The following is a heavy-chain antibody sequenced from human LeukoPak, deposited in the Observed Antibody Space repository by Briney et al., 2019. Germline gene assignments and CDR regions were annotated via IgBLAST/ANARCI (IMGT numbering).Heavy chain of an antibody. J-gene: IGHJ4*02. CDR3: ARHPILRVRRVISGQFDY. D-gene: IGHD3-10*01. CDR1: GGSISSYC. CDR2: IYYSGST. V-gene: IGHV4-59*08. Sequence: SETLSLTCTVSGGSISSYCWSWIRQPPGKGLEWIGYIYYSGSTNYNPSLKSRVTISVDTSKNQFSLKLSSVTAADTAVYYCARHPILRVRRVISGQFDYWGQGTLVTVSS.